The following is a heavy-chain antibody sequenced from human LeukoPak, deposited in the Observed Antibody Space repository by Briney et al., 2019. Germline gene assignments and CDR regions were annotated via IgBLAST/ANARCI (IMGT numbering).Heavy chain of an antibody. CDR3: ARDAPYYDILTGWTHYFDY. V-gene: IGHV4-4*07. Sequence: SETLSLTCTVSGGSISSYYWSWIRQPAGKGLEWIGRIYTSGSTNYNPSLKSRVTMSVDTSKNQFSLKLSSVTAADTAVYYCARDAPYYDILTGWTHYFDYWGQGTLVTVSS. J-gene: IGHJ4*02. D-gene: IGHD3-9*01. CDR1: GGSISSYY. CDR2: IYTSGST.